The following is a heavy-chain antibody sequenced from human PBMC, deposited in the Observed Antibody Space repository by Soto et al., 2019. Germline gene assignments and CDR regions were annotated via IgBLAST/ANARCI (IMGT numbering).Heavy chain of an antibody. D-gene: IGHD3-10*01. CDR1: GDTFNFYT. CDR2: VIPMLRMS. V-gene: IGHV1-69*02. J-gene: IGHJ4*02. Sequence: QVHLVQSGAAVRKPGYSVKVSCTASGDTFNFYTISWVRQAPGQGLEWMGRVIPMLRMSNYAQKFQGRVTISADKSTSTAYMALSSLRSDDTAVYYCATNYGSGSTHFDYWGQGTLVTVSS. CDR3: ATNYGSGSTHFDY.